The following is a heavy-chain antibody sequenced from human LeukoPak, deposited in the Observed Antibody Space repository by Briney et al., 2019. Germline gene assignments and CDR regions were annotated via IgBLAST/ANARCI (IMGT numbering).Heavy chain of an antibody. CDR2: ISYDGSNK. CDR3: AKEDYGSGTPPFRYYYYGMDV. V-gene: IGHV3-30*18. CDR1: GFTFSSYG. D-gene: IGHD3-10*01. J-gene: IGHJ6*04. Sequence: GGSLRLSCAASGFTFSSYGMHWVRQASGKGLEWVAVISYDGSNKYYADSVKGRFTISRDNSKNTLYLQMNSLRAEDTAVYYCAKEDYGSGTPPFRYYYYGMDVWGKGTTVTVSS.